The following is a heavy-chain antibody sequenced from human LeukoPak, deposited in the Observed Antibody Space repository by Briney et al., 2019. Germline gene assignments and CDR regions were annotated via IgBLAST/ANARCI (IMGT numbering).Heavy chain of an antibody. J-gene: IGHJ5*02. V-gene: IGHV1-2*02. CDR2: INPNSGGT. CDR1: GYTFTGYY. CDR3: AIYSDYCGGDCP. D-gene: IGHD2-21*02. Sequence: ASVKVSCKASGYTFTGYYIHWVRQAPGQGLEWVGWINPNSGGTNYAQKFQGRVAMTRDTSISTAYMELSRLRSDDTAVYYCAIYSDYCGGDCPWGQGTLVTVSS.